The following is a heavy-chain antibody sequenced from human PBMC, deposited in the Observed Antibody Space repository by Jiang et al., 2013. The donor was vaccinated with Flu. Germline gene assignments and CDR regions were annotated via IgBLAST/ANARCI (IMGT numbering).Heavy chain of an antibody. CDR3: ARDGLVEMATSL. CDR1: GGTFSSYA. Sequence: KASGGTFSSYAISWVRQAPGQGLEWMGGIIPIFGTANYAQKFQGRVTITADKSTSTAYMELSSLRSEDTAVYYCARDGLVEMATSLWGQGTLVTVSS. D-gene: IGHD5-24*01. J-gene: IGHJ4*02. CDR2: IIPIFGTA. V-gene: IGHV1-69*06.